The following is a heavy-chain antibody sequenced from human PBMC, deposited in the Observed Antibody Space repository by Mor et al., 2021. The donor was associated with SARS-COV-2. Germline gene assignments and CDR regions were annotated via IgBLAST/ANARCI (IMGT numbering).Heavy chain of an antibody. V-gene: IGHV4-39*01. Sequence: EWIGSIYSSGSTYNPSLKSRVTISVDTSKNQFSLKLISVTAADTAVYYCARRPFREVATNYWGQGTLVTVSS. CDR3: ARRPFREVATNY. D-gene: IGHD3-16*01. CDR2: IYSSGST. J-gene: IGHJ4*02.